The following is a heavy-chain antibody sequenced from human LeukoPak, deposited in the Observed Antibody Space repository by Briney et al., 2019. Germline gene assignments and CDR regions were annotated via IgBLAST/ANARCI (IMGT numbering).Heavy chain of an antibody. CDR3: ARGGEYLSVDY. CDR2: INPSGGGT. D-gene: IGHD4-17*01. Sequence: ASVKVSCKASGYTFTSYWMHWVRQAPGQGLERMGIINPSGGGTTYAQNFQGRVTMTRDMSTSTVYMELSSLRSEDTAVYYCARGGEYLSVDYWGQGTLVTVSS. CDR1: GYTFTSYW. V-gene: IGHV1-46*01. J-gene: IGHJ4*02.